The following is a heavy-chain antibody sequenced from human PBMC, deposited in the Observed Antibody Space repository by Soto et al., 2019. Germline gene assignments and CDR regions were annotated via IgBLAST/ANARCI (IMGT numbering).Heavy chain of an antibody. CDR3: ARHLRYDILTGLDVDCMDV. CDR2: IWYDGSNK. CDR1: GFTFSSYG. V-gene: IGHV3-33*01. J-gene: IGHJ6*03. D-gene: IGHD3-9*01. Sequence: GGSLRLSCAASGFTFSSYGMHWVRQAPGKGLEWVAVIWYDGSNKYYADSVKGRFTISRDNSKNTLYLQMNSLRAEDTAVYYCARHLRYDILTGLDVDCMDVWGKGTTVTVSS.